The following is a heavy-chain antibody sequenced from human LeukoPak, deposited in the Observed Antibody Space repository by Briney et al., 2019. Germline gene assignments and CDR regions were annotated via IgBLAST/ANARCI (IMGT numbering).Heavy chain of an antibody. V-gene: IGHV3-21*06. CDR3: ARVLRGSSWFFDY. Sequence: GGSLRLSCAASGFTFSSYSMTWVRQAPGKGLEWVSSITSSSSYISYADSVKGRFTISRDNAKNSLYLQMSSLRAEDTAVYYCARVLRGSSWFFDYWGQGTLVTVSS. CDR2: ITSSSSYI. CDR1: GFTFSSYS. J-gene: IGHJ4*02. D-gene: IGHD6-13*01.